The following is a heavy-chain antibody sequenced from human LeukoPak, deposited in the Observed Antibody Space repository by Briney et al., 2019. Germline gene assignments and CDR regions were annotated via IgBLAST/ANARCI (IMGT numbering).Heavy chain of an antibody. CDR1: GGSFSGYY. J-gene: IGHJ4*02. Sequence: SETLSLTCAVYGGSFSGYYWSWIRQPPGKGLEWIGEINHSGSTNYNPSLKSRVTISVDTSKNQFSLKLSSVTAADTAVYYCASLRRRYYGSGSYYSLFDYWGLGTLVTVSS. D-gene: IGHD3-10*01. V-gene: IGHV4-34*01. CDR3: ASLRRRYYGSGSYYSLFDY. CDR2: INHSGST.